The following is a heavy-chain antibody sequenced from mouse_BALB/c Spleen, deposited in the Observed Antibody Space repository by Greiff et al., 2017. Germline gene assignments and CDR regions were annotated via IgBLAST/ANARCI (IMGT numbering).Heavy chain of an antibody. J-gene: IGHJ2*01. CDR2: IDPANGNT. D-gene: IGHD4-1*01. CDR3: ARVLTGDYFDY. CDR1: GFNIKDTY. Sequence: EVKLQESGAELVKPGASVKLSCTASGFNIKDTYMHWVKQRPEQGLEWIGRIDPANGNTKYDPKFQGKATITADTSSNTAYLQISSLTSEDTAVYYCARVLTGDYFDYWGQGTTLTVSS. V-gene: IGHV14-3*02.